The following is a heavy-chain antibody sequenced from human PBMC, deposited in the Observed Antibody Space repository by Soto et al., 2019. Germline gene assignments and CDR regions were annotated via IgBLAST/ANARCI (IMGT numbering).Heavy chain of an antibody. V-gene: IGHV1-46*01. Sequence: GASVKVSCKASGYIFTAYSMHWVWQAPGQGLEWMGVVNPSGGSTNYAQKFQGRITMTRDTSTSTVYMDLSSLTSEDTAVYYCAREENCSDGICHSGYFQRWGQGTLVTVSS. CDR2: VNPSGGST. J-gene: IGHJ1*01. D-gene: IGHD2-15*01. CDR1: GYIFTAYS. CDR3: AREENCSDGICHSGYFQR.